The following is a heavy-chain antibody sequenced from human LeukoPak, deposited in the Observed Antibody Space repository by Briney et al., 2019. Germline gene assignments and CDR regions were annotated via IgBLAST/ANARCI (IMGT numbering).Heavy chain of an antibody. CDR2: ISDSGGST. D-gene: IGHD2/OR15-2a*01. J-gene: IGHJ5*01. Sequence: GGSLRLSCAASGFTFSSYAMSWVRQAPGKGLEWVSAISDSGGSTYYADSVKGRFTISRDDAKSSLYLQMNSLRVEDTAVYYCARDFQNIATDSWGQGTLVIVSS. V-gene: IGHV3-23*01. CDR3: ARDFQNIATDS. CDR1: GFTFSSYA.